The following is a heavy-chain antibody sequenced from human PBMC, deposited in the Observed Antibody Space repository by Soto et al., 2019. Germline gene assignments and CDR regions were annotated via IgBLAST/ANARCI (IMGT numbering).Heavy chain of an antibody. CDR1: GYTFTSYG. J-gene: IGHJ6*02. D-gene: IGHD5-18*01. CDR2: ISAYNGNT. V-gene: IGHV1-18*04. CDR3: ARDRGIQLGYGMDV. Sequence: VKVSCKASGYTFTSYGISWVRQAPGQGLEWMGWISAYNGNTNYAQKLQGRVTMTTDTSTSTAYMELRSLRSDDTAVYYCARDRGIQLGYGMDVWGQGTTVTVSS.